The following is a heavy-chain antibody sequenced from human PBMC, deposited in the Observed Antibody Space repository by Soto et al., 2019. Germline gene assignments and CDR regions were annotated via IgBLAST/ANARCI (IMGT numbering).Heavy chain of an antibody. J-gene: IGHJ6*02. D-gene: IGHD3-9*01. CDR2: ISAYNGNT. V-gene: IGHV1-18*01. CDR3: ARDRWAGVRYFDWLHHYYYYGMDV. Sequence: QVQLVQSGAEVKKPGASVTVSCKASGYTFTSYGISWVRQAPGQGLEWMGWISAYNGNTNYAQKLQGRVTMTTDTSTSTAYMELRSLRCDDTAVYYCARDRWAGVRYFDWLHHYYYYGMDVWGQGTTVTVSS. CDR1: GYTFTSYG.